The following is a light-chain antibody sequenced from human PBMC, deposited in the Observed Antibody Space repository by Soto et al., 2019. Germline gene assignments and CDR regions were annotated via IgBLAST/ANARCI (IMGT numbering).Light chain of an antibody. J-gene: IGKJ4*01. V-gene: IGKV3-15*01. CDR2: VAS. CDR3: QQYNFLPLT. Sequence: EIVMTQSPATLSVSPGERATLSCRASQSVSSNLAWYQQKPVQTPKLLIYVASTRATGIPARFSGSGSGIEFTLTMSSLHSEDFAVYYCQQYNFLPLTFGGGTKVEFK. CDR1: QSVSSN.